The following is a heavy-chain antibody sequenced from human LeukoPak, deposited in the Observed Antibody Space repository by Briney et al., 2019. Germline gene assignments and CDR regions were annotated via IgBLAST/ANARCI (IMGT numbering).Heavy chain of an antibody. J-gene: IGHJ4*02. Sequence: GGSLRLSCAASGFTVSSNYMSWVRQAPGKGLEWVSVIYSGGSTYYADSVKGRFTISRDNSKNTLYLQMNSLRAEDTAVYYCARAAGITMRSMSYFDYWGQGTLVTVSS. D-gene: IGHD3-22*01. CDR2: IYSGGST. V-gene: IGHV3-53*01. CDR3: ARAAGITMRSMSYFDY. CDR1: GFTVSSNY.